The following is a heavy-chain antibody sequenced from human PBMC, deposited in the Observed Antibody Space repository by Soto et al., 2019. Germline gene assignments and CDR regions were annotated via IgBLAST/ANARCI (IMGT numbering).Heavy chain of an antibody. Sequence: SETLSLTCTVSGGSISSGGYYWSWIRQHPGKGLEWIGYIYYSGSTYYNPSLKSRVTISVDTPKTQSPLKLSSVTAAHTAVYYWARAVVRCSSTSCYTGGEHTWFDPWGQGTLVTVSS. D-gene: IGHD2-2*01. CDR2: IYYSGST. J-gene: IGHJ5*02. CDR3: ARAVVRCSSTSCYTGGEHTWFDP. CDR1: GGSISSGGYY. V-gene: IGHV4-31*03.